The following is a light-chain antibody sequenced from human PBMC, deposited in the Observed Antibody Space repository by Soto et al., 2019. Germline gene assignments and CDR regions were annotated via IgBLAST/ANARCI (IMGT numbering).Light chain of an antibody. Sequence: DIPMTQSPSSVSASVGDRVSITCRASQGISSWLAWYQHRPGKAPKLLIYLASNLQSGVPSRFSGSGSGTECTLTISSLQPEDFATYYCQQSNRFPYSFGQGTKLEIK. J-gene: IGKJ2*01. CDR2: LAS. CDR3: QQSNRFPYS. V-gene: IGKV1-12*01. CDR1: QGISSW.